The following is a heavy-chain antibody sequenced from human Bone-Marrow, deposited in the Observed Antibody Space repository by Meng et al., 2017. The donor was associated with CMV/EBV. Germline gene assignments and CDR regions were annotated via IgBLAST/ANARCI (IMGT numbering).Heavy chain of an antibody. CDR1: GGTFSSYT. CDR3: AREDSSGYSYYFDY. CDR2: IIPILGIA. D-gene: IGHD3-22*01. V-gene: IGHV1-69*08. Sequence: VQSWAEVKQPGSSVKVCCQASGGTFSSYTISWVRQAPGQGLEWMGRIIPILGIANYAQKFQGRVTITADKSTSTAYMELSSLRSEDTAVYYCAREDSSGYSYYFDYWGQGTLVTVSS. J-gene: IGHJ4*02.